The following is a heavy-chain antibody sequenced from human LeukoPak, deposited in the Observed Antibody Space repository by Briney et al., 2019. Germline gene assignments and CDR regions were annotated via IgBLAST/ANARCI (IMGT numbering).Heavy chain of an antibody. V-gene: IGHV3-30*03. CDR2: ISYDGSNK. J-gene: IGHJ4*02. Sequence: GGSLRLSCAASGFTFSSYGMHWVRQAPGKGLEWVAVISYDGSNKYYADSVKGRFTISRDNSKNTLYLQMNSLRAEDTAVYYCASLLWSSGYSDIDYWGQGTLVTVSS. D-gene: IGHD3-22*01. CDR1: GFTFSSYG. CDR3: ASLLWSSGYSDIDY.